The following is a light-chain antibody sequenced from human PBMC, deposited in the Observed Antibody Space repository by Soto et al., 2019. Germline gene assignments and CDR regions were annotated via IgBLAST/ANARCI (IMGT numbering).Light chain of an antibody. Sequence: DIQMTQSPSTLSASVGDRVTITCRASQSVRNWLAWYQQKPGKAPKLLIYDASSLESGVPSRFSGSVFGTQFTLTISSPRPDGFAAYYCQQFNTYAYTFGQGTGVEIK. CDR3: QQFNTYAYT. CDR2: DAS. J-gene: IGKJ2*01. V-gene: IGKV1-5*01. CDR1: QSVRNW.